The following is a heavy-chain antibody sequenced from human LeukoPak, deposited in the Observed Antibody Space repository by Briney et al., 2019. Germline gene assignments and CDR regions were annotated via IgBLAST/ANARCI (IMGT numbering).Heavy chain of an antibody. CDR3: TRDRGVWQQLAHYYFNGMDV. CDR1: RFTFGDYA. D-gene: IGHD6-13*01. V-gene: IGHV3-49*04. J-gene: IGHJ6*02. CDR2: IRSTAYGGTT. Sequence: SRRLSCTASRFTFGDYAMSWVRQAPGKGLEWVGFIRSTAYGGTTEYAASVKGRLTIPTDDQQSSAYLQMNILKTADTTAYYCTRDRGVWQQLAHYYFNGMDVWGQGTTVTVSS.